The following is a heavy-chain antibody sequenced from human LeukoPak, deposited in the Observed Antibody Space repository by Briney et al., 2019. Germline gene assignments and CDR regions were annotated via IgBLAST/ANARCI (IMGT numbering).Heavy chain of an antibody. CDR3: ARDSEETAMAFGF. J-gene: IGHJ4*02. CDR1: GGSISSSSYY. Sequence: SETLSLTCTVSGGSISSSSYYWGWIRQPPGKGLEWIGSIYYSGSTYYNPSLKSRVSMSVDTSKNQFSLKLSSVTAADTAVYYCARDSEETAMAFGFWGQGTLVTVSS. CDR2: IYYSGST. D-gene: IGHD5-18*01. V-gene: IGHV4-39*07.